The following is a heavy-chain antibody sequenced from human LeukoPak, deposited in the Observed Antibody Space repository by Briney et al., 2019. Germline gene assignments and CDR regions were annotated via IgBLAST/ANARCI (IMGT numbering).Heavy chain of an antibody. J-gene: IGHJ6*03. CDR2: INPSGGST. D-gene: IGHD6-6*01. CDR1: GYTFTSYY. V-gene: IGHV1-46*01. Sequence: GASVKVSCKASGYTFTSYYMHWVRQAPGQGLEWMGIINPSGGSTSYAQKFQGRVTMPRDMSTSTVYMELSSLRSEDTAVYYCAREMGGSSADYYYMDVWGKGTTVTVSS. CDR3: AREMGGSSADYYYMDV.